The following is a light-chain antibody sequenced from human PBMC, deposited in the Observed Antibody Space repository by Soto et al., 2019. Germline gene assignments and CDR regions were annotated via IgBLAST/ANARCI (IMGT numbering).Light chain of an antibody. Sequence: DIQLTQSPSFLSASVGDRVTITCRASQGISSFLAWYQQKLGKAPKLLIYSASTLQTGVPSRFSGSGSGTEFTLTISSLQPEDFATYYCQQFNSFPRTFGQGTKVDIK. J-gene: IGKJ1*01. CDR2: SAS. V-gene: IGKV1-9*01. CDR3: QQFNSFPRT. CDR1: QGISSF.